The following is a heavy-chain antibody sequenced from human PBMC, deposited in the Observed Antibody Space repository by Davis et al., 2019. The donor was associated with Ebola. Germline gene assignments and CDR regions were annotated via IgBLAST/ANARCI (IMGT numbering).Heavy chain of an antibody. D-gene: IGHD2-15*01. CDR3: ARGGYCSGGSCYSGAFAFDI. CDR2: IDPSDSYT. CDR1: GYSFTSYW. V-gene: IGHV5-10-1*01. J-gene: IGHJ3*02. Sequence: GESLKISCKGSGYSFTSYWISWVRQMPGKGLEWMGRIDPSDSYTNYSPSFQGHVTISADKSISTAYLQWSSLKASDTAMYYCARGGYCSGGSCYSGAFAFDIWGQGTMVTVSS.